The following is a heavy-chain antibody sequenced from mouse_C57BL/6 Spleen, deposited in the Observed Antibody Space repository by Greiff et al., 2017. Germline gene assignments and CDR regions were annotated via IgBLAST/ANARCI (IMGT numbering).Heavy chain of an antibody. CDR3: ARGGSNYGDV. V-gene: IGHV5-17*01. CDR2: ISSGSSTI. J-gene: IGHJ1*03. D-gene: IGHD2-5*01. CDR1: GFTFSDYG. Sequence: VQLKESGGGLVKPGGSLKLSCAASGFTFSDYGMHWVRQAPEKGLEWVAYISSGSSTIYYADTVKGRFTISRDNAKNTLFLQMTSLRSEDTAMYYCARGGSNYGDVWGTGTTVTVSS.